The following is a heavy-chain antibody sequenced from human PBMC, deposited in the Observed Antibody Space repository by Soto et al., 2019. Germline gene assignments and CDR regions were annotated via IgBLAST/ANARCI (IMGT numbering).Heavy chain of an antibody. D-gene: IGHD4-4*01. Sequence: EVQLLESGGGLVQPGGSLRLSCAASGCTFSSYAMSWVRQAPGKGLEWVSAISGSGGSTYYADSVKGRFTIARDNAKNTLYLQMNSLRAENTAIYYCAKEQAVTTSLFDYWGQGNLVTVSS. J-gene: IGHJ4*02. CDR1: GCTFSSYA. CDR2: ISGSGGST. V-gene: IGHV3-23*01. CDR3: AKEQAVTTSLFDY.